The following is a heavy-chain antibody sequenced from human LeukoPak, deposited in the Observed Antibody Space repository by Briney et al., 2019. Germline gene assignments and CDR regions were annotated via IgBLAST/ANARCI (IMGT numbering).Heavy chain of an antibody. CDR1: GFTFSSHA. D-gene: IGHD6-13*01. CDR3: AKAPIAAADEYFQH. J-gene: IGHJ1*01. Sequence: GGSLRLSCAASGFTFSSHAMSWVRQAPGEGLEWVSVISGSGGSTYYAASVKGRFTISRDNSKNTLYLQMISLRAEDTAVYYCAKAPIAAADEYFQHWGQGTLVTVSS. V-gene: IGHV3-23*01. CDR2: ISGSGGST.